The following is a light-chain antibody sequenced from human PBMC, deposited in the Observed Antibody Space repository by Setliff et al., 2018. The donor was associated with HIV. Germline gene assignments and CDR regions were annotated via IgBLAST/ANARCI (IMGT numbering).Light chain of an antibody. Sequence: QSVLTQPPSASGTPGQRVTITCSGSSFNIGRNYVYWYQQVPGMTPKLLLYRNDERPSGVPDRFSGSRSGTSASLAISGLRSEDEADYYCAVWDDSLSGGVFGEGTKVTVL. V-gene: IGLV1-47*01. CDR3: AVWDDSLSGGV. J-gene: IGLJ3*02. CDR1: SFNIGRNY. CDR2: RND.